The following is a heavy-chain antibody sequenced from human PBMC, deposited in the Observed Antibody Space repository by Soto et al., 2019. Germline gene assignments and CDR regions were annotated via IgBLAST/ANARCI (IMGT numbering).Heavy chain of an antibody. V-gene: IGHV3-74*01. D-gene: IGHD3-10*01. Sequence: PGGSLRLSCAASGFTFNTYRMYWFRQAPGKGLVWVSRINSGGGTTTYADSVKGRFTISRDNAKNTLYLQMNGLRAEDTAVYYCARWFTYGNFDYFDYWGQGTQVTVSS. CDR1: GFTFNTYR. CDR3: ARWFTYGNFDYFDY. J-gene: IGHJ4*02. CDR2: INSGGGTT.